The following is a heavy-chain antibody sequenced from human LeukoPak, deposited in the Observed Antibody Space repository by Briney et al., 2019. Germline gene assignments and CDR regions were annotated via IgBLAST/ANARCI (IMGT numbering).Heavy chain of an antibody. Sequence: SGTLCLTCGVSGGSITSTNWWSWVRQPPGQGLEWIGVFSLSGLTNYNPSLSSRVTMSLDTSKNHLSLNLTSETAADTAVYYCSRENGAFAPFGYWGQGTMATVPS. CDR2: FSLSGLT. J-gene: IGHJ4*02. D-gene: IGHD2-8*01. CDR1: GGSITSTNW. V-gene: IGHV4-4*02. CDR3: SRENGAFAPFGY.